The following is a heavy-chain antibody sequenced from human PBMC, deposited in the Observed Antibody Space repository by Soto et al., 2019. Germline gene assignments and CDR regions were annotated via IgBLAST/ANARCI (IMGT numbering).Heavy chain of an antibody. CDR1: GFSLTTRGVG. CDR3: AHRPRGYSYHFDC. D-gene: IGHD5-18*01. CDR2: IYWDDDE. Sequence: QITLKESGPTLVKPTQTLTLTCTFSGFSLTTRGVGVGWIRQPPGKALEWLALIYWDDDEGYSPSLKSRLTITKDTSNNQVVLTRTNMDPVDTATYYCAHRPRGYSYHFDCWGQGTLVTVSS. J-gene: IGHJ4*02. V-gene: IGHV2-5*02.